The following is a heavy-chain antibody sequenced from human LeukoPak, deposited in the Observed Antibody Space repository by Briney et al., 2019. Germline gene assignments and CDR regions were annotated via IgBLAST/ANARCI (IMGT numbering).Heavy chain of an antibody. D-gene: IGHD2-8*02. J-gene: IGHJ4*02. CDR3: ARHWSPVWAGGDY. Sequence: SETPSLTCTVSGRSISSHYWSWIRQPAGEGLEWIGRIRTSGSTNYNPSLKSRVTMSVDTSKNQFSLKLSSVTAADTAVYYCARHWSPVWAGGDYWGQGTLVTVSS. V-gene: IGHV4-4*07. CDR1: GRSISSHY. CDR2: IRTSGST.